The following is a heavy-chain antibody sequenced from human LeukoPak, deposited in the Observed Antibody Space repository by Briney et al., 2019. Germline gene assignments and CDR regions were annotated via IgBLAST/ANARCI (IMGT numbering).Heavy chain of an antibody. V-gene: IGHV4-39*01. CDR2: IYSSVST. D-gene: IGHD1-26*01. CDR3: AYSGSYGHLGY. Sequence: SGTLSLTCTVSGGSISSNAYYWAWIRQPPGKGLEWIGSIYSSVSTYYNPSLKSRVTISVDTSKNQFSLRLSSVTAADTALYYCAYSGSYGHLGYWGQGIPVTVSS. J-gene: IGHJ4*02. CDR1: GGSISSNAYY.